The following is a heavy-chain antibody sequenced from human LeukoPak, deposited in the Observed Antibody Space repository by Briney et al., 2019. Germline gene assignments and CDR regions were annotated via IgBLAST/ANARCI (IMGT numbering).Heavy chain of an antibody. V-gene: IGHV3-9*01. CDR3: AKGGGFYFADWFDP. D-gene: IGHD3-22*01. Sequence: GGSLRLSCAASGFTFDDYAMHWVRQAPGKGLEWVSGISWNSGSIGYADSVKGRFTISRDNAKNSLYLQMSSLRAEDTALYYCAKGGGFYFADWFDPWGQGTLVTVSS. CDR2: ISWNSGSI. J-gene: IGHJ5*02. CDR1: GFTFDDYA.